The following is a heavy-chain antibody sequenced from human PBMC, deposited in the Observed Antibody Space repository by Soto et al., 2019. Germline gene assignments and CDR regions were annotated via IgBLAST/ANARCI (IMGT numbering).Heavy chain of an antibody. V-gene: IGHV3-23*01. CDR3: ARAYCSYTSCYVAGYYYGMDV. D-gene: IGHD2-2*01. Sequence: LRLSCAASAFTFSSYAMSWVRQAPGKGLEWVSSISAGGDSTYYADSVKGRFTIFRDNSKNTLYLRMNSLRADDTAVHYCARAYCSYTSCYVAGYYYGMDVWGQGTTVTVSS. CDR2: ISAGGDST. J-gene: IGHJ6*02. CDR1: AFTFSSYA.